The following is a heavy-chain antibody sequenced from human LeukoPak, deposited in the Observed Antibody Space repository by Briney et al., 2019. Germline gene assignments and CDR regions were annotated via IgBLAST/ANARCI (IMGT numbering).Heavy chain of an antibody. CDR1: GGSISSYY. J-gene: IGHJ5*02. Sequence: SETLSLTCTVSGGSISSYYWSWIRQPAGKGLEWIGRIYTSGSTNYNPSLKSRVTMSVDTSKNQFSLKLSSVTAADTALYYCARGTNYGDYVIFDPWGQGTLVTVSS. D-gene: IGHD4-17*01. V-gene: IGHV4-4*07. CDR3: ARGTNYGDYVIFDP. CDR2: IYTSGST.